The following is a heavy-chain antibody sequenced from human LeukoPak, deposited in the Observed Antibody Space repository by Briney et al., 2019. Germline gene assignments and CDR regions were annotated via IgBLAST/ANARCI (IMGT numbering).Heavy chain of an antibody. CDR3: ARLAVAGSTRPYYYNYMDV. D-gene: IGHD6-19*01. V-gene: IGHV5-51*01. Sequence: GESLKISCKGSGYSFTTYWIGWVRQMPGKGLEWMGIIYPGDSETRYSPSFQGQVTISADKSISTAYLQWSSLQASDTAMYHCARLAVAGSTRPYYYNYMDVWGKGTSVTVSS. J-gene: IGHJ6*03. CDR2: IYPGDSET. CDR1: GYSFTTYW.